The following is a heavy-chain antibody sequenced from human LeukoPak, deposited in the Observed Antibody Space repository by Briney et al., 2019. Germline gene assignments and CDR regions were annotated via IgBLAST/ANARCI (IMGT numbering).Heavy chain of an antibody. Sequence: SETLSLTCTVSGGSISSYSWSWIRQPPGKGLEWIGFIYYSGSTNYNPSLKSRVTISIDTPKNQLSLKLSSVTAADTAVYYCARRIAVAGTEDNWFDPWGQGTLVTVSS. CDR2: IYYSGST. CDR3: ARRIAVAGTEDNWFDP. D-gene: IGHD6-19*01. V-gene: IGHV4-59*08. J-gene: IGHJ5*02. CDR1: GGSISSYS.